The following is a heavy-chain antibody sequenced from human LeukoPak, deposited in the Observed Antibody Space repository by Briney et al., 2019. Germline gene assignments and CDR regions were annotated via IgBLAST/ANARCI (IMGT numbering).Heavy chain of an antibody. D-gene: IGHD3-22*01. Sequence: SETLSLTCTVSGGSISRSSYYWGWIRQPPGKGLEWIGRIYTSGSTNYNPSLNSRVTMSVDTSKNQFSLNLSSVTAADTAVYYCARTQREYFYDSTGAIDAFDIWGQGTRVTVSS. CDR3: ARTQREYFYDSTGAIDAFDI. CDR2: IYTSGST. CDR1: GGSISRSSYY. J-gene: IGHJ3*02. V-gene: IGHV4-39*07.